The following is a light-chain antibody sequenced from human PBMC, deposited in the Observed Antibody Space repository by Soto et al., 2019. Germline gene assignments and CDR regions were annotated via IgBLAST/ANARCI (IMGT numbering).Light chain of an antibody. CDR1: SSDVGGYNY. CDR3: SSYTSSSTPCV. V-gene: IGLV2-14*01. J-gene: IGLJ1*01. CDR2: EVS. Sequence: QSALTQPASVSGSPGQSITISCTGTSSDVGGYNYVSWYQQHPGKAPKLMIYEVSNRPSGVFNRFSGSKSGNTASLTISGLQAEDEADYYCSSYTSSSTPCVFGTGTKVTVL.